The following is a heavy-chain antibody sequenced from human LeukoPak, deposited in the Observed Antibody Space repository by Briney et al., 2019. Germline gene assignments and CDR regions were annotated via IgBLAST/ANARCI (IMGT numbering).Heavy chain of an antibody. CDR1: GGTFSSYA. CDR2: IIPIFGTE. CDR3: ARDGPYCTNGVCHWGLRWFDP. J-gene: IGHJ5*02. D-gene: IGHD2-8*01. V-gene: IGHV1-69*05. Sequence: SVKVSCKASGGTFSSYAISWVRQAPGQGLEWMGRIIPIFGTENYAQKFQGRVTITTDESTSTAYMELSSLRSEDTAVYYCARDGPYCTNGVCHWGLRWFDPWGQGTLVTVSS.